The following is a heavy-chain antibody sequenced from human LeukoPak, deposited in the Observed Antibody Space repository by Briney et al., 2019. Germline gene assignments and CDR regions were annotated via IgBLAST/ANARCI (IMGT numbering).Heavy chain of an antibody. Sequence: SETLSLTCTVSGGSISSTNFYWGWIRQPPGKGLEWIGTIYYSGTTYYNPSLKSRVTISVDTSKNQFSLKLSSVTAADTAVYYCASNSPEDIVVVPAATYDYWGQGTLVTVSS. CDR1: GGSISSTNFY. CDR3: ASNSPEDIVVVPAATYDY. V-gene: IGHV4-39*01. J-gene: IGHJ4*02. CDR2: IYYSGTT. D-gene: IGHD2-2*01.